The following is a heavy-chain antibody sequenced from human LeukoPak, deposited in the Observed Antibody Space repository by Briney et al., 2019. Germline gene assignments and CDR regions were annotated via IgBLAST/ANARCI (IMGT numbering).Heavy chain of an antibody. D-gene: IGHD1-26*01. CDR2: ISGSGGST. CDR1: GFTFSSYA. CDR3: ARDRGSYGAVYFDY. Sequence: GGSLRLSCAASGFTFSSYAMSWVRQAPGKGLEWVSAISGSGGSTYYADSVKGRFTISRDNAKNSLYLQMNSLRAEDTAVYYCARDRGSYGAVYFDYWGQGTLVTVSS. V-gene: IGHV3-23*01. J-gene: IGHJ4*02.